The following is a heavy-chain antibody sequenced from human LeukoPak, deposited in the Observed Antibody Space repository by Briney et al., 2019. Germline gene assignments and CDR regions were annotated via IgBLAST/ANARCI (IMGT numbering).Heavy chain of an antibody. CDR1: GHTFTSYD. D-gene: IGHD6-6*01. V-gene: IGHV1-8*03. CDR2: MSPNSGNT. CDR3: ARNVEYSSSSYYMDV. Sequence: GASVKVSCKASGHTFTSYDINWVRQATGQGLEWMGWMSPNSGNTGYAQKFQGRVTITRNTSISTAYMELSSLRSEDTAVYYCARNVEYSSSSYYMDVWGKGTTVTVSS. J-gene: IGHJ6*03.